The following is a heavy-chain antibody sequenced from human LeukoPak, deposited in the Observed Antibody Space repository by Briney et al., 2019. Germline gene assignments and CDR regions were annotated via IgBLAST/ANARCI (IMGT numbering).Heavy chain of an antibody. CDR3: ARDERGGWLQLWKHYYFYY. D-gene: IGHD5-24*01. Sequence: ASVKVSCKASGYTFTGYYMHWVRQAPGQGLEWMGWINPNSGGTNYAQKFQGRVTMTRDTSISTAYMELSRLRSDDTAVYYCARDERGGWLQLWKHYYFYYWGQGTLGTVSP. CDR2: INPNSGGT. J-gene: IGHJ4*02. CDR1: GYTFTGYY. V-gene: IGHV1-2*02.